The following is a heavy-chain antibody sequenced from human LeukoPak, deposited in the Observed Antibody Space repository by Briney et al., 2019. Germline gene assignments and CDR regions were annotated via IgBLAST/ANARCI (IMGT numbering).Heavy chain of an antibody. V-gene: IGHV4-59*01. J-gene: IGHJ2*01. CDR3: ARKATVTTNWYFDL. D-gene: IGHD4-17*01. Sequence: SETLTLTCTVSGGSTSSYYWSWIRQPPGKGLEWIGYIYYTGSTNYNPSLKSRVTISVDTSKNQFSLNLSSVTAADTAVYYCARKATVTTNWYFDLWGRGTLVTVSS. CDR2: IYYTGST. CDR1: GGSTSSYY.